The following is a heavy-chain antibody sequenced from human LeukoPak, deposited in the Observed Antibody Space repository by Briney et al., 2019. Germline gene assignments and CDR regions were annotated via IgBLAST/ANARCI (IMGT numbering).Heavy chain of an antibody. J-gene: IGHJ5*02. CDR2: IYTSGST. D-gene: IGHD3-10*01. CDR3: AREFLDGWFGEYDP. CDR1: GGSISSSSYY. V-gene: IGHV4-39*07. Sequence: NTSETLSLTCTVSGGSISSSSYYWGWIRQPPGKGLEWIGRIYTSGSTNYNPSLKSRVTMSVDTSKNQFSLKLSSVTAADTAVYYCAREFLDGWFGEYDPWGQGTLVTVSS.